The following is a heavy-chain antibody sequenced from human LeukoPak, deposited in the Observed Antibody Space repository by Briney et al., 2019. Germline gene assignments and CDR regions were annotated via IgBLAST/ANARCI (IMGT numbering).Heavy chain of an antibody. CDR3: ARSSSSSWAEFYYYYYGMDV. J-gene: IGHJ6*02. V-gene: IGHV3-48*01. Sequence: GGSLRLSCAASGFTFSSYSMNWVRQAPGKGLERVSYISSSSSTIYYADSVKGRFTISRDNAKNSLYLQMNSPRAEDTAVYYCARSSSSSWAEFYYYYYGMDVWGQGTTVTVSS. CDR1: GFTFSSYS. D-gene: IGHD6-13*01. CDR2: ISSSSSTI.